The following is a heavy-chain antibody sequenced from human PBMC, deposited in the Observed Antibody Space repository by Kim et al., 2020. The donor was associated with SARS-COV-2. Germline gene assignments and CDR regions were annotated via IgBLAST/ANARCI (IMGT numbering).Heavy chain of an antibody. Sequence: GGSLRLSCAASGFTFSSYAMHWVRQAPGKGLEWVAVISYDGSNKYYADSVKGRFTISRDNSKNTLYLQMNSLRAEDTAVYYCARDGDMDHWGQGTLVTVSS. CDR2: ISYDGSNK. D-gene: IGHD2-15*01. J-gene: IGHJ4*02. CDR3: ARDGDMDH. CDR1: GFTFSSYA. V-gene: IGHV3-30-3*01.